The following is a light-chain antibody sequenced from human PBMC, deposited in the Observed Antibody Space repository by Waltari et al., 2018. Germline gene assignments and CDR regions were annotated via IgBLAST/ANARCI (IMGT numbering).Light chain of an antibody. CDR2: GAS. CDR1: QSVKNN. V-gene: IGKV3-15*01. Sequence: EIVMTQSPATLSVSPGEGATLSCSASQSVKNNLAWYQQKPGQAPRLLIFGASTRATGIPARFSGSGSGTEFTLTISSLQSEDFAVYYCQQYDTWPPLTFGGGTKVDIK. CDR3: QQYDTWPPLT. J-gene: IGKJ4*01.